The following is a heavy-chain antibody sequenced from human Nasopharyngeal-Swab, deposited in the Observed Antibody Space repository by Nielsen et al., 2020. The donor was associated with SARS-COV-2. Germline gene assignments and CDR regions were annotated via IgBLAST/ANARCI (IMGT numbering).Heavy chain of an antibody. V-gene: IGHV3-15*07. CDR1: GYTISNVW. D-gene: IGHD2-2*01. J-gene: IGHJ4*02. CDR3: TTQKGPTALDY. CDR2: IKSEIDGGTR. Sequence: GGSLRLSFAASGYTISNVWMNWVPQAPGKGPEWVGRIKSEIDGGTRDYAAPVKGRFTISRDDSRNTLYLQMNSLKTEDTALYYCTTQKGPTALDYWGQGTLVTVSS.